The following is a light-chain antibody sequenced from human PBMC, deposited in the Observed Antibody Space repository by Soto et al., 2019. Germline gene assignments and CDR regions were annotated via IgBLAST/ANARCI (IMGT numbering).Light chain of an antibody. V-gene: IGLV2-8*01. CDR3: SSDAGNDKYV. J-gene: IGLJ1*01. CDR1: SREVGGYNF. CDR2: EVS. Sequence: SVLTQPPSASGSPGQLVTISFTGTSREVGGYNFVSWYQHHPGKAPKLMIYEVSKRPSGVPDRFSGSKSGNTASLTVSGLQADDEADYYCSSDAGNDKYVFGSGTKVTVL.